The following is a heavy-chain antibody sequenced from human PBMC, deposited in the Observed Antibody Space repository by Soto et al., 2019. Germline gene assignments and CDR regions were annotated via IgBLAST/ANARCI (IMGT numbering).Heavy chain of an antibody. V-gene: IGHV1-3*01. Sequence: WASVKVSCKTSGETFSRSAIHWVRQVPGQRPEWMGWIHAGNGITKYSQKFQDRLTVTRDTSASTAYMELSSLRSEDTGIYYCARHGPGWYFDHWGQGTLVTVSS. J-gene: IGHJ4*02. D-gene: IGHD6-19*01. CDR2: IHAGNGIT. CDR3: ARHGPGWYFDH. CDR1: GETFSRSA.